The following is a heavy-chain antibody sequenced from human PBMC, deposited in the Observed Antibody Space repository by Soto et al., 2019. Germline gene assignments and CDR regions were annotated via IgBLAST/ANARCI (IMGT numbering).Heavy chain of an antibody. CDR2: IRNDGSNK. Sequence: GSLRLSCAASGFSFSSYGMHWVRQAPGKGLEWVAVIRNDGSNKYYADSVEGRFTISRDNSKNTLYLQTNSLRAEDTAVYYCARDHCITTSCNIDYWGQGT. CDR3: ARDHCITTSCNIDY. J-gene: IGHJ4*02. V-gene: IGHV3-33*01. CDR1: GFSFSSYG. D-gene: IGHD2-2*02.